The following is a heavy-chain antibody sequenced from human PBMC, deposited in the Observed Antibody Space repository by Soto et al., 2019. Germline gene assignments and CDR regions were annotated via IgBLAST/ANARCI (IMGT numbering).Heavy chain of an antibody. D-gene: IGHD3-10*01. CDR3: AGVINRDDAFDI. V-gene: IGHV3-7*04. Sequence: QAPGKGLEWVANIKQDGSEKYYVDSVKGRFTISRDNAKNSLYLQMNSLRAEDTAVYYCAGVINRDDAFDIWGQGTMVTVSS. CDR2: IKQDGSEK. J-gene: IGHJ3*02.